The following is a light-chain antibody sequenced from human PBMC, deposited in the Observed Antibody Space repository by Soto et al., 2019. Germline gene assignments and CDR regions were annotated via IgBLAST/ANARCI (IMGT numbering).Light chain of an antibody. CDR1: QSLLYKSNNKNS. J-gene: IGKJ2*01. CDR3: QQYYDIPYT. V-gene: IGKV4-1*01. Sequence: DIVMTQSPDSLPVSLGERATINCKSSQSLLYKSNNKNSLAWYQQKPGQPPQLLIYWTSTRESGVPDRFTGSGSGTDFSLTINSLQAEDVAVYYCQQYYDIPYTFGQGTKLEIK. CDR2: WTS.